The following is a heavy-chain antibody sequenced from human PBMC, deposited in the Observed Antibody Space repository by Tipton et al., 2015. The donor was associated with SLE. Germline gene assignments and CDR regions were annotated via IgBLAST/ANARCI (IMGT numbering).Heavy chain of an antibody. J-gene: IGHJ4*02. V-gene: IGHV4-38-2*02. CDR1: GYSISSGYY. CDR3: ASLGATGTPFDY. CDR2: IYHSGST. D-gene: IGHD1-1*01. Sequence: TLSLTCTVSGYSISSGYYWGWIRQPPGKGLEWIGSIYHSGSTYYNPSLKSRVTISVDTSKNQFSLKLSSVTAADTAVYYCASLGATGTPFDYWGQGTLVTVSS.